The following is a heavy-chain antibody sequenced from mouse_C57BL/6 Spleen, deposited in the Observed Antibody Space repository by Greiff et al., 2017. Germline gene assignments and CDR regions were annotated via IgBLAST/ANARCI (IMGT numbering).Heavy chain of an antibody. CDR1: GFTFSSYT. V-gene: IGHV5-9*01. D-gene: IGHD2-2*01. CDR2: ISGGGGNT. CDR3: ARQEPLYYGYDEWYFDV. J-gene: IGHJ1*03. Sequence: EVQLVESGGGLVKPGGSLKLSCAASGFTFSSYTMSWVRQTPEKRLEWVATISGGGGNTYYPDSVKGRFTISRDKAKNTLYLQMSSLRSEDTALYYCARQEPLYYGYDEWYFDVWGTGTTVTVSS.